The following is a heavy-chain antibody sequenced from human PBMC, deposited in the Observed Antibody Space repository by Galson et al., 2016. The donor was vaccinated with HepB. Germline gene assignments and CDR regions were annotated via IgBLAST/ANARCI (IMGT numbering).Heavy chain of an antibody. D-gene: IGHD3-3*01. CDR2: IDAGGRNI. CDR1: GFTFSFNA. Sequence: SLRLSCAASGFTFSFNAMNWVRQAPGKGLVWVARIDAGGRNIVYADSVKGRFTISRDNARNTLYLQMNSLRVEDTAVYYCARDFRFSVDSWGRGTLVTVSS. V-gene: IGHV3-74*01. J-gene: IGHJ5*01. CDR3: ARDFRFSVDS.